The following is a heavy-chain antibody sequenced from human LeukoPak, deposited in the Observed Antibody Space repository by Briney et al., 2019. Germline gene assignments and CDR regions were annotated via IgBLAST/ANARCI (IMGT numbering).Heavy chain of an antibody. Sequence: PGGSLRLSCAVSGITLSNYGVSWVRQAPGKGLEWVSYISSSGSTIYYADSVKGRFTISRDNAKNSLYLQMNSLRAEDTAVYYCARMAGSSWYQDYWGQGTLVTVSS. J-gene: IGHJ4*02. V-gene: IGHV3-48*04. CDR3: ARMAGSSWYQDY. CDR2: ISSSGSTI. CDR1: GITLSNYG. D-gene: IGHD6-13*01.